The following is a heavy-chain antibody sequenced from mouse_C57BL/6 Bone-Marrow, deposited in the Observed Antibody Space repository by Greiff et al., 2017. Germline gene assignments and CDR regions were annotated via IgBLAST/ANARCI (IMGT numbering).Heavy chain of an antibody. Sequence: VQLQQPGAELVKPGASVKLSCKASGYTFTSYWMHWVKQRPGQGLEWIGMIHPNSGSTNYNEKFKSKATLTVDKSSSTAYLQLSSLTSEDSAVYYCARDGSSHWYFDVGGTGTTVTVSS. D-gene: IGHD1-1*01. J-gene: IGHJ1*03. CDR1: GYTFTSYW. CDR3: ARDGSSHWYFDV. CDR2: IHPNSGST. V-gene: IGHV1-64*01.